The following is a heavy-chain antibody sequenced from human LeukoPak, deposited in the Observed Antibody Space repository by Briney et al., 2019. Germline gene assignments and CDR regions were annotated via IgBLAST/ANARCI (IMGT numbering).Heavy chain of an antibody. D-gene: IGHD2-15*01. CDR1: GFTFSNYW. V-gene: IGHV3-7*01. CDR3: VRDRGYCSGGTCYALWDY. CDR2: IKEDGGEK. J-gene: IGHJ4*02. Sequence: GGSLRLSCAASGFTFSNYWMTWVRQAPGKGLEWVAHIKEDGGEKHYVDPMKGRFTISRDNAKNSLYLQMNSLRAEDTAMYYCVRDRGYCSGGTCYALWDYWGQGTLVTVSS.